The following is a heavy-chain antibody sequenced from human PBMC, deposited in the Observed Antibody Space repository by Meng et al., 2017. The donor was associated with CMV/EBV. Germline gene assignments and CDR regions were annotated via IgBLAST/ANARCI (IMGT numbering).Heavy chain of an antibody. D-gene: IGHD3-10*01. V-gene: IGHV4-38-2*02. Sequence: CTVSGYSISSGYYWGWIRQPPGKGLEWIGSIYHSGSTYYNPSLKSRVTISVDTSKNQFSLKLSSVTAADTAVYYCARVAMVRGVITSYYFDYWGQGTLVTVSS. CDR3: ARVAMVRGVITSYYFDY. CDR1: GYSISSGYY. CDR2: IYHSGST. J-gene: IGHJ4*02.